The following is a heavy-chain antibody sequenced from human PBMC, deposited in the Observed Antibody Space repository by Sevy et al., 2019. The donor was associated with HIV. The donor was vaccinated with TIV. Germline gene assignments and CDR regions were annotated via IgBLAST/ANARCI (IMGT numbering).Heavy chain of an antibody. V-gene: IGHV3-7*01. CDR2: INQVGTEK. CDR3: ARLKLHYDPYYFDL. D-gene: IGHD3-16*01. CDR1: GFSFTSYW. Sequence: GGSLRLSCAASGFSFTSYWMSWVRQTPEKGLEWVANINQVGTEKNYVDSVKGRFIVSRDNAKKSLYLEMSSLRAEDTAVYYCARLKLHYDPYYFDLWGQGTLVTVSS. J-gene: IGHJ4*02.